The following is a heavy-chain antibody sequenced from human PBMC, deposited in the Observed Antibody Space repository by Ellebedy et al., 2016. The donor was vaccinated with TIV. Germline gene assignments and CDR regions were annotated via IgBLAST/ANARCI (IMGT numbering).Heavy chain of an antibody. D-gene: IGHD6-13*01. Sequence: ASVKVSCKASGYTFTGYYMHWVRQAPGQGLEWMGWTNPNSGGTNYAQKFQGRVTMTRDTSISTAYMELSRLRSDDTAVYYCATGYSSSWYFPSTYWGQGTLVTVSS. CDR2: TNPNSGGT. CDR3: ATGYSSSWYFPSTY. CDR1: GYTFTGYY. J-gene: IGHJ4*02. V-gene: IGHV1-2*02.